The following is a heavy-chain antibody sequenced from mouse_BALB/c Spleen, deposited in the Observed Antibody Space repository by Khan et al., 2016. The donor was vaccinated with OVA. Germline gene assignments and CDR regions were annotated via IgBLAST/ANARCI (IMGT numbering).Heavy chain of an antibody. V-gene: IGHV2-6-7*01. CDR2: IWGDGIT. CDR1: GFSLTGYG. CDR3: ARGPYFGNYFAMDY. D-gene: IGHD2-10*01. Sequence: VELVESGPGLVAPSQSLSITCTVSGFSLTGYGVNWVRQPPGKGLEWLGVIWGDGITDYNSALKSRLSISKDNSKSQVFLKMNSLQTDDTARYYCARGPYFGNYFAMDYWGQGTSGTGSS. J-gene: IGHJ4*01.